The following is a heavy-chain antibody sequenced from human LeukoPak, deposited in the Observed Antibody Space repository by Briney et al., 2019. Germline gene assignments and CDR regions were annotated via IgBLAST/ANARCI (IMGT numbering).Heavy chain of an antibody. Sequence: GGSLRLSCAASGFTFSNYAMHWIRQAPGKGLEWVAVISYDGSIKYYADSLKGRFTISRDNSKNTVYLQMTSLRAEDTAVYYCARGETSSYDYWGQGTLVTVSS. V-gene: IGHV3-30*14. CDR3: ARGETSSYDY. CDR1: GFTFSNYA. D-gene: IGHD2-2*01. J-gene: IGHJ4*02. CDR2: ISYDGSIK.